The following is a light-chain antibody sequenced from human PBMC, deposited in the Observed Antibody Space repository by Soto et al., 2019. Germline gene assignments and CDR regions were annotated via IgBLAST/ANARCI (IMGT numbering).Light chain of an antibody. Sequence: QSVLTQPPSVSGAPGQRVTISCTGSSSNIGAGYDVYWYQQLPGAVPKLLIYRNSERPSGVPGRFSGSKSGTSASLAITGLRAEDEADYDCQSYDSSLSGWGVFGGGTQLTVL. V-gene: IGLV1-40*01. CDR1: SSNIGAGYD. CDR3: QSYDSSLSGWGV. J-gene: IGLJ3*02. CDR2: RNS.